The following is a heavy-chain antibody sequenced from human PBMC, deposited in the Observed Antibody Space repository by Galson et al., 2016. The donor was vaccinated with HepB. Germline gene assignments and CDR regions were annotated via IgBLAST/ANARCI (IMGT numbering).Heavy chain of an antibody. D-gene: IGHD2-2*02. CDR1: GGSFSGYF. J-gene: IGHJ6*02. V-gene: IGHV4-34*01. CDR3: ARATIVIPAAIGGRLDV. Sequence: SETLSLTCAVYGGSFSGYFWSWIRQPPGKGLEWIGEITHSGTTNYNPSLKRRVTISVDTSNNQFSLQLSSVTAADTAVYYCARATIVIPAAIGGRLDVWGQGTTVTVSS. CDR2: ITHSGTT.